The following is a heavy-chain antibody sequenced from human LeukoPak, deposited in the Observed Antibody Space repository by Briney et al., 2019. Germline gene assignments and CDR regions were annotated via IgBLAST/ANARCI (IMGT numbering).Heavy chain of an antibody. J-gene: IGHJ5*02. D-gene: IGHD4-17*01. CDR2: IYHSGST. CDR3: ARTSYGDYDGWFDP. Sequence: SETLSLTCAVSGASISSSNWWSWVRQPPGKGLEWIGEIYHSGSTNYNPSLKSRVTISVDKSKNQFSLTLSSVTAADTAVYYCARTSYGDYDGWFDPWGQGTLVTVSS. V-gene: IGHV4-4*02. CDR1: GASISSSNW.